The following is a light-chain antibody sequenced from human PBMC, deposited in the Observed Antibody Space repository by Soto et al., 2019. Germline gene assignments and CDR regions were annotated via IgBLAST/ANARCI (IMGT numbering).Light chain of an antibody. J-gene: IGKJ1*01. Sequence: EIVLTQSPATLSLSPGERATLSCRASQSVITLLALYQQKPGQAPRLLIYDASTVATGIPARFSGSGSGTDFILTISSLEPEDFAIYDCQQRSNWPGTFGQGTKVEIK. CDR2: DAS. CDR1: QSVITL. V-gene: IGKV3-11*01. CDR3: QQRSNWPGT.